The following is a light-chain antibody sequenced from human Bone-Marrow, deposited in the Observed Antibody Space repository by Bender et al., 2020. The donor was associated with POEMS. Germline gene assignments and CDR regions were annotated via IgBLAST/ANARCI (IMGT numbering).Light chain of an antibody. J-gene: IGLJ3*02. CDR1: SSNTGSGYD. V-gene: IGLV1-40*01. Sequence: QSVLTQPPPVSGAPGQRVTISCTGSSSNTGSGYDINWYRHLPGTAPKLLIYGYNNRPSGVPDRFPGSKSGTSASLAITGLQAEDEGDYYCQSYDNSLGGWVFGGGTKLTVL. CDR3: QSYDNSLGGWV. CDR2: GYN.